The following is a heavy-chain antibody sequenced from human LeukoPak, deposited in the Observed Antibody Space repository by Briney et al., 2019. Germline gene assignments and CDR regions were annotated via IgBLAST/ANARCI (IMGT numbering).Heavy chain of an antibody. V-gene: IGHV1-69*13. CDR1: GGTFSSYA. CDR2: IIPIFGTA. CDR3: ARELYYYDSSGYPTGSYFDY. Sequence: ASVKVSCKASGGTFSSYAISWVRQAPGQGLEWVGGIIPIFGTANYAQKFQGRVTITADESTSTAYMELSSLRSEDTAVYYCARELYYYDSSGYPTGSYFDYWGQGTLVTVSS. J-gene: IGHJ4*02. D-gene: IGHD3-22*01.